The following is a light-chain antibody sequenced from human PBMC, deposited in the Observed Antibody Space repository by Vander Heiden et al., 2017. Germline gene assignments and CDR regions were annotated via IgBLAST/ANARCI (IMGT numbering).Light chain of an antibody. Sequence: ESALTQSPGSLFLSPGDTATLCCRASQTISSTYLAWYHHRPGQGPRLLIYGASNRATGITDRFSGSGTGRDFTLTISGLEPEDSGVYYCQQYLSSVWTFGRGTKV. CDR3: QQYLSSVWT. J-gene: IGKJ1*01. CDR1: QTISSTY. V-gene: IGKV3-20*01. CDR2: GAS.